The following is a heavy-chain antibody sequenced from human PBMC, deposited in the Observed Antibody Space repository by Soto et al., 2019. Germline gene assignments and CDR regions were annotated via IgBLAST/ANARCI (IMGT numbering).Heavy chain of an antibody. CDR2: ISWNSGKI. V-gene: IGHV3-9*01. CDR1: GFTFDDYA. Sequence: EVQLVESGGGLVQPGRSLRLSCAASGFTFDDYAMHWVRQAPGKGLEWVSGISWNSGKIGYADSVKGRFTISRDYANNSLYLQMNSLRPEDTAFYYCAKEIVGAINYWGQGTLVTVSS. J-gene: IGHJ4*02. D-gene: IGHD1-26*01. CDR3: AKEIVGAINY.